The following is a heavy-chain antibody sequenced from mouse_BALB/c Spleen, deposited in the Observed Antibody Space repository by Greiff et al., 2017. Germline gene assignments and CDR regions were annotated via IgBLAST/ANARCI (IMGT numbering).Heavy chain of an antibody. CDR1: GFTFSSFG. CDR2: ISSGSSTI. V-gene: IGHV5-17*02. J-gene: IGHJ1*01. CDR3: ARAGRCYWDFDV. D-gene: IGHD4-1*01. Sequence: VQVVESWGGLVQPGGSRKLSCAASGFTFSSFGIHWVRQAPEKGLELVAYISSGSSTIYYADTVKGRFTISRDNPKNTLFLQMTSLRSEDTAMYYCARAGRCYWDFDVWGAGTTGTVAA.